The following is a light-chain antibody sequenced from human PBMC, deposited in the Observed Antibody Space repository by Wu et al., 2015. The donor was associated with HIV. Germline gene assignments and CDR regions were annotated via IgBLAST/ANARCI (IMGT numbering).Light chain of an antibody. J-gene: IGKJ2*03. V-gene: IGKV3D-20*01. CDR2: DAS. Sequence: EIVLTQSPDTLSLSPGERATLSCGASQSISSNYLAWYQQKPGLAPRLLIYDASSRATAVPDRFIGSGSGTDFTLTINRLEPEDFAVYYCQQYGSSPYSFGQGTRLEIK. CDR1: QSISSNY. CDR3: QQYGSSPYS.